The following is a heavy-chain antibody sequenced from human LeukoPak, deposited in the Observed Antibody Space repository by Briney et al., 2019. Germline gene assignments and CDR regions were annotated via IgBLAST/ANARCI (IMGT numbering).Heavy chain of an antibody. J-gene: IGHJ6*03. CDR2: IKQDGSEK. CDR1: GFNFGDYA. D-gene: IGHD3-10*01. V-gene: IGHV3-7*01. Sequence: GGSLRLSCTASGFNFGDYAMSWVRQAPGKGLEWVANIKQDGSEKYYVDSVKGRFTISRDNAKNSLYLQMNSLRAEDTAVYYCARDGLNTMVRGKIHYNYMDVWGKGTTVSISS. CDR3: ARDGLNTMVRGKIHYNYMDV.